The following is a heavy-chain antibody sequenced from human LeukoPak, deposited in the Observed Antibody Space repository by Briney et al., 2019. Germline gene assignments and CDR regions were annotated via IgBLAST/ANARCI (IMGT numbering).Heavy chain of an antibody. D-gene: IGHD4-23*01. Sequence: ASVKVSCKASGYTFTGYYMHWVRQAPGKGLEWMGGFDPEDGETIYAQKFQGRVTMTEDTSTDTAYMELSSLRSEDTAVYYCATDLRGNSWAFDYWGQGTLVTVSS. J-gene: IGHJ4*02. CDR2: FDPEDGET. CDR3: ATDLRGNSWAFDY. V-gene: IGHV1-24*01. CDR1: GYTFTGYY.